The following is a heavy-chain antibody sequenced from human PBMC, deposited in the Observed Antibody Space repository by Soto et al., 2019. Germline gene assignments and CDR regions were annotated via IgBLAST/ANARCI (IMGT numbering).Heavy chain of an antibody. CDR1: GGTFSGYD. D-gene: IGHD2-15*01. Sequence: SVTLCLTGAVYGGTFSGYDWSWIRQAPGKGLEWIGEINHGGSTNYNPSLKSRVTISVDTSKNQFSLKLSSVTAADTAVYYCAGIVVEEAALDAFDLWAQRTLVTVSS. CDR2: INHGGST. V-gene: IGHV4-34*08. J-gene: IGHJ3*01. CDR3: AGIVVEEAALDAFDL.